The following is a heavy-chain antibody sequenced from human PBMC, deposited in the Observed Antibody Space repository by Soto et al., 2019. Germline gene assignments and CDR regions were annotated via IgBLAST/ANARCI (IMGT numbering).Heavy chain of an antibody. CDR3: AKAGQAMVRFRGSESYGMAV. Sequence: QVQLVESGGGVVQPGRSLRLYCAASGFTFSSYGMHWVRQAPGKGLEWVAVISYDGSNKYYADSVKGRFTISRDNSKNTLYLQMNSLRAEDTAVYYCAKAGQAMVRFRGSESYGMAVWGQGTTVTVSS. CDR1: GFTFSSYG. CDR2: ISYDGSNK. D-gene: IGHD5-18*01. J-gene: IGHJ6*02. V-gene: IGHV3-30*18.